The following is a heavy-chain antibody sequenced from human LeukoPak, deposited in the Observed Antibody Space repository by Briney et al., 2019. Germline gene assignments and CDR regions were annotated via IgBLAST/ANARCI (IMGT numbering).Heavy chain of an antibody. CDR1: GFTFSSYS. CDR2: ISNSSSYI. J-gene: IGHJ3*02. D-gene: IGHD3-22*01. CDR3: ARDNYYDSSGYYSEAAFDI. V-gene: IGHV3-21*01. Sequence: PGGSLRLSCAASGFTFSSYSMNWVRQAPGKGLEWVSSISNSSSYIYYADSVKGRFTISRDNAKNSLYLQMNSLRAEDTAVYYCARDNYYDSSGYYSEAAFDIWGQGTMVTVSS.